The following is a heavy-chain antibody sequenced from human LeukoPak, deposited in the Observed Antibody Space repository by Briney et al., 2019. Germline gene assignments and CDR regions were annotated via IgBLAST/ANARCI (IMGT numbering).Heavy chain of an antibody. V-gene: IGHV4-39*07. J-gene: IGHJ5*02. CDR3: ARGLSDQVVPAARGWFDP. CDR1: GGSISSNSFS. CDR2: INHSGST. Sequence: PSETLSLTCSVSGGSISSNSFSWGWIRQPPGKGLEWIGEINHSGSTNYNPSLKSRVTISVDTSKNQFSLKLSSVTAADTAVYYCARGLSDQVVPAARGWFDPWGQGTLVTVSS. D-gene: IGHD2-2*01.